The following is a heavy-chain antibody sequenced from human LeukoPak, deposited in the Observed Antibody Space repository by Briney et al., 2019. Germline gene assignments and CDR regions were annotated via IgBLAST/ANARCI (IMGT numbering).Heavy chain of an antibody. CDR3: AKDRRWFGEKTLKSYHYYYYGMDV. Sequence: PGGSLRLSCAASGFTFSSYGMHWVRQAPGKGLEWVAVISYDGSNKYYADSVKGRFTISRDNSKNTLYLQMNSLRAEDTAVYYCAKDRRWFGEKTLKSYHYYYYGMDVWGQGTTVTVSS. J-gene: IGHJ6*02. CDR2: ISYDGSNK. CDR1: GFTFSSYG. V-gene: IGHV3-30*18. D-gene: IGHD3-10*01.